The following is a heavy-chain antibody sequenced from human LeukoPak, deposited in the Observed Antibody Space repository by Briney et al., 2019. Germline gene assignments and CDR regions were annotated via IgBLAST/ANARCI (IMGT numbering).Heavy chain of an antibody. Sequence: SVKVSCKASGYTFTGYYMHWVRQAPGQGLEWMGWISAYNGNTNYAQKLQGRVTMTTDTSTSTAYMELRSLRSDDTAVYYCAREGGAHFDYWGQGTLVTVSS. CDR3: AREGGAHFDY. CDR1: GYTFTGYY. V-gene: IGHV1-18*04. D-gene: IGHD3-16*01. J-gene: IGHJ4*02. CDR2: ISAYNGNT.